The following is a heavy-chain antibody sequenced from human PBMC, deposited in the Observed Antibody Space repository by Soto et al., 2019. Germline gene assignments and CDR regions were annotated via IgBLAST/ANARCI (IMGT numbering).Heavy chain of an antibody. CDR2: INAYNGNT. CDR3: ARGVAGHRHWFDP. Sequence: GASVKVSCKASGYTFTSYGISWVRQAPGQGLEWMGWINAYNGNTNYARKLQGRVTMTTDTSTSTAYMELSSLRSEDTAVYYCARGVAGHRHWFDPCGQGTLVTVSS. D-gene: IGHD6-19*01. CDR1: GYTFTSYG. J-gene: IGHJ5*02. V-gene: IGHV1-18*01.